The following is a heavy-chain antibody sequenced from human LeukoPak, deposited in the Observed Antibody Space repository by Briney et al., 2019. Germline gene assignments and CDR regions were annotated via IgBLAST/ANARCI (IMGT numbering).Heavy chain of an antibody. J-gene: IGHJ4*02. D-gene: IGHD1/OR15-1a*01. CDR1: VGSFSGYY. Sequence: SETLSLTCAVYVGSFSGYYWSWIRQPPGKGLEWIGEINHSGSTNYNSSLKSRVTISVDTSKNQFSLKLNSVTAADTAVYYCAGATATGTGRAFHYWAQGNLVPVSS. V-gene: IGHV4-34*01. CDR3: AGATATGTGRAFHY. CDR2: INHSGST.